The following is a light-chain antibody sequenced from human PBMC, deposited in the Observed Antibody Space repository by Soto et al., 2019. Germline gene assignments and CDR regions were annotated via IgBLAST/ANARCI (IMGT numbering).Light chain of an antibody. CDR3: AAWDDSLSGVV. Sequence: QSVLTQPPSASGTPGQRVTISCSGSSSNIGSNYVYWYPQLPGTAPKLLIYRNNQRPSGVPDRFSGSKSGTSASLAISGLQSEDEADYYCAAWDDSLSGVVFGGGTKLTVL. J-gene: IGLJ2*01. V-gene: IGLV1-47*01. CDR2: RNN. CDR1: SSNIGSNY.